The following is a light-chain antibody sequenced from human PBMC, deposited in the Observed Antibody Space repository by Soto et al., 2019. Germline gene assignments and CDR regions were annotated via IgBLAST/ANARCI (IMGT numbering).Light chain of an antibody. CDR2: EVS. CDR1: SSEVGGHNY. CDR3: SLYTSTSTLAV. J-gene: IGLJ2*01. V-gene: IGLV2-14*01. Sequence: QSVLTQPASVSGSLGRSITISCTGTSSEVGGHNYVSWYQQHPGKAPKLMIYEVSNRPSGISHRFSGSKSGNSASLTISGLQAEDESDYCCSLYTSTSTLAVFGGGTQLTVL.